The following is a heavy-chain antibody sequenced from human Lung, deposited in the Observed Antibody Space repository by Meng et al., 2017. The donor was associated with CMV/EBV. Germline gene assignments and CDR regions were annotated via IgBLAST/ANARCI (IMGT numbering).Heavy chain of an antibody. D-gene: IGHD6-19*01. CDR3: ASFPPPGKQWLVTDY. J-gene: IGHJ4*02. V-gene: IGHV4-4*02. CDR2: IYHSGST. CDR1: GGSISSSNW. Sequence: QGQLQESGPGLVKRSGTLSLTCAVSGGSISSSNWWSWVRQPPGKGLEWIGEIYHSGSTNYNPSLKSRVTISVDKSKNQFSLKLSSVTAADTAVYYCASFPPPGKQWLVTDYWGQGTLVTVSS.